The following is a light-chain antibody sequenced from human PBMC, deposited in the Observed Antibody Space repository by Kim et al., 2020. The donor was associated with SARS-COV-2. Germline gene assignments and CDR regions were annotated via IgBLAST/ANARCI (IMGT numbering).Light chain of an antibody. CDR2: DAS. J-gene: IGKJ4*01. Sequence: EVVLTQSAATLSLSPGERATLSSRARQSVSGYLAWYQQKPGQAPSLLIYDASNRATGIPGRFSGRWSGTDFTLTISSLEPEDSAVYYCQQRDNWPLSFRGGTKVDI. CDR1: QSVSGY. CDR3: QQRDNWPLS. V-gene: IGKV3-11*01.